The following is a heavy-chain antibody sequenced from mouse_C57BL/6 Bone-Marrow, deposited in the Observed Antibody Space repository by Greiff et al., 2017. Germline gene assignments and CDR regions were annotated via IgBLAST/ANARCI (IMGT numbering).Heavy chain of an antibody. D-gene: IGHD2-4*01. Sequence: VQLQQPGAELVKPGASVKLSCKASGYTFTSYWMHWVKQRPGQGLEWIGMIHPNSGSTNYNEKFKSKATLTVDKSSSTAYMQLSSLTSEDSAVYYCARWNGDYDGFAYWGQGTLVTVSA. CDR2: IHPNSGST. CDR3: ARWNGDYDGFAY. CDR1: GYTFTSYW. V-gene: IGHV1-64*01. J-gene: IGHJ3*01.